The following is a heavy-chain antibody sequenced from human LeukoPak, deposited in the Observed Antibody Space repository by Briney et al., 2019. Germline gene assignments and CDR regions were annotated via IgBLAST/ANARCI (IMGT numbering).Heavy chain of an antibody. V-gene: IGHV3-23*01. CDR1: GFTFSSYA. Sequence: GGSLRLSCVGSGFTFSSYAMTWVRQAPGSGLEWVSSIRGSGDGTPYADSVKGRFTMSRDNSKNTLYLQVDNLGAEDTAMYYCGRDPNGDYIGAFDFWGRGTLVTVSS. CDR2: IRGSGDGT. CDR3: GRDPNGDYIGAFDF. J-gene: IGHJ3*01. D-gene: IGHD4-17*01.